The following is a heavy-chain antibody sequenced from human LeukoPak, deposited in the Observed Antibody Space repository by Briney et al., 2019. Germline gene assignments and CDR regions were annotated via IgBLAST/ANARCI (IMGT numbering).Heavy chain of an antibody. CDR3: ARDLPYYYDSSGPPGAFDI. D-gene: IGHD3-22*01. J-gene: IGHJ3*02. V-gene: IGHV1-69*05. CDR2: IIPIFGTA. CDR1: GGTFSSYA. Sequence: SVKVSCKASGGTFSSYAISWVRQAPGQGLEWMGGIIPIFGTANYAQKFQGRVTITTDESTSTAYMELSSLRSEDTAVYYCARDLPYYYDSSGPPGAFDIWAKGQWSPSLQ.